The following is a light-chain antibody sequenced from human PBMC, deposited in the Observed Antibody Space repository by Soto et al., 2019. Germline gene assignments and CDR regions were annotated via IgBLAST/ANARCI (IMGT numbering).Light chain of an antibody. J-gene: IGLJ2*01. CDR1: SSDVGGYNF. Sequence: QSALTQPPSASGSPGQSVTISCTGTSSDVGGYNFVSWYQQHPGKAPKLMIYEVTKRPSGVPDRFSGSKSGNTASLTVSGLKAEDEADYYCSSYAGGNEVIFGGGTKVTVL. V-gene: IGLV2-8*01. CDR2: EVT. CDR3: SSYAGGNEVI.